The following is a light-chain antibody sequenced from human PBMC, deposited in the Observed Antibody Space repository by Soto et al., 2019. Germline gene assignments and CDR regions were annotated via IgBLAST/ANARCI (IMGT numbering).Light chain of an antibody. CDR3: QKYNSAPHT. V-gene: IGKV1-27*01. Sequence: DIQMTQSPSSLSASVGDRVTITCRASQGISNYLAWYQQKPGKVPKLLIYAASTFQSGFPSRFSGSGSGTDFTPTISSLQPEDVATYYCQKYNSAPHTFGQGTKLEIK. CDR2: AAS. J-gene: IGKJ2*01. CDR1: QGISNY.